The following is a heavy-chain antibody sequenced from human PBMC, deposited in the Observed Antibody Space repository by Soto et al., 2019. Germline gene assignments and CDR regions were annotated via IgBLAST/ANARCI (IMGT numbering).Heavy chain of an antibody. D-gene: IGHD3-10*01. Sequence: QVQLVESGGGVVQPGRSLRLSCAASGFTFSSYAMHWVRQAPGKGLEWVAVISYDGSNKYYADSVKGRFTISRDNSKNTLYLQMNSLRAEDTAVYYCARLGEWLGWFYGMDVWGQGTTVTVSS. CDR3: ARLGEWLGWFYGMDV. CDR2: ISYDGSNK. CDR1: GFTFSSYA. J-gene: IGHJ6*02. V-gene: IGHV3-30-3*01.